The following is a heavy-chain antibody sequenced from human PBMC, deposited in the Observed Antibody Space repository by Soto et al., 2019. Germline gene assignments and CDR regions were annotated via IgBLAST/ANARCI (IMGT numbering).Heavy chain of an antibody. Sequence: VEFRRFACGACGFSFRTYSMNWVRQGPGKGMAWVSYISSRGTYIYYADSLKARFTISRDKAKNSLYLKMNSLRAEDTAVYYCVTSPSDYDDTWGQGTRVTVS. CDR2: ISSRGTYI. CDR3: VTSPSDYDDT. D-gene: IGHD3-16*01. J-gene: IGHJ5*02. V-gene: IGHV3-21*01. CDR1: GFSFRTYS.